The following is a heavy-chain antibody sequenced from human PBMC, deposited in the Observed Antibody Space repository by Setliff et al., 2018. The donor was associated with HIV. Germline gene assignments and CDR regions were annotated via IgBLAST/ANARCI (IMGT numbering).Heavy chain of an antibody. D-gene: IGHD4-4*01. CDR2: ISGSGGST. Sequence: LRLSCAASGFTFSSYAMSWVRQAPGKGLEWVSGISGSGGSTYYADSVKGRFTISRDNYKNTLYLQMNSLRAEDTAVYYCAKDSDYSNYGGLDYWGQGTLVTVSS. V-gene: IGHV3-23*01. CDR1: GFTFSSYA. J-gene: IGHJ4*02. CDR3: AKDSDYSNYGGLDY.